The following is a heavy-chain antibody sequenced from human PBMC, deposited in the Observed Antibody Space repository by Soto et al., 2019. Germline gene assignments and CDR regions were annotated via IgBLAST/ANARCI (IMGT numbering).Heavy chain of an antibody. CDR2: IYWDDDK. CDR3: AHSLGGSSGWYFDY. D-gene: IGHD6-19*01. Sequence: FGPTLVNPAQTLTLTCTFSGLSLPTTGVGVGWIRQPPGKALEWLALIYWDDDKRYSPSLNSRLTITKDTSKNQVVLTMTNMDPVDTATYYCAHSLGGSSGWYFDYWGQGTLVTVSS. CDR1: GLSLPTTGVG. V-gene: IGHV2-5*02. J-gene: IGHJ4*02.